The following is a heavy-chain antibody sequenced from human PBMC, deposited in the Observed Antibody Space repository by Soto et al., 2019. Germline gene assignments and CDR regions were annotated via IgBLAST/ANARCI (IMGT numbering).Heavy chain of an antibody. V-gene: IGHV4-34*01. CDR2: INHSGST. J-gene: IGHJ6*02. CDR3: ARGAGCCSGGSCYQRRSYYGMDV. CDR1: GGSFSGYY. Sequence: PSETLSLTCAVYGGSFSGYYWSWIRQPPGKGLEWIGEINHSGSTNYNPSLKSRVTISVDTSKNQFSLKLSSVTAADTAVYYCARGAGCCSGGSCYQRRSYYGMDVWGQGTTVTVSS. D-gene: IGHD2-15*01.